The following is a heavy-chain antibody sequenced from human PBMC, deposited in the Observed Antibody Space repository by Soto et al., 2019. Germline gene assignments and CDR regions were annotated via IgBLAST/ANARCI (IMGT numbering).Heavy chain of an antibody. D-gene: IGHD6-19*01. CDR1: GYTFTDYY. CDR2: INPNSGVT. V-gene: IGHV1-2*02. CDR3: AREGGYSSGLGIDY. J-gene: IGHJ4*02. Sequence: QVQLVQSGAEVKKPGASVKVSCKASGYTFTDYYMHWVRQAPGQGLEWMGWINPNSGVTNYAQKVKXXVXTTRDTSTSTAYMELRRLRSDATAVYYCAREGGYSSGLGIDYWGQGTLVTVSS.